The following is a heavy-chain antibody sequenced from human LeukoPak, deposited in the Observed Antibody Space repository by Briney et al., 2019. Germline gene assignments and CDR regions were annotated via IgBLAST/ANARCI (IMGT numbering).Heavy chain of an antibody. V-gene: IGHV1-18*01. J-gene: IGHJ4*02. CDR2: ISAYNGNT. D-gene: IGHD3-22*01. CDR3: ARDPALTEYYYDGD. CDR1: GYTFTSYG. Sequence: GASVKVSCKASGYTFTSYGISWVRQAPGQGLEWMGWISAYNGNTNYAQKLQGRVTMTTDTSTSTAYMELRSLRSDDTAVYYCARDPALTEYYYDGDWGQGTLVTVSS.